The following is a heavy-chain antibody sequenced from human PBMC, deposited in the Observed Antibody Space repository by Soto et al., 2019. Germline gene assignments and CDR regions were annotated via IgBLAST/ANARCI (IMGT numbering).Heavy chain of an antibody. CDR1: GGTFSSYA. CDR3: ARLGTYSSQWGDAFDI. Sequence: QVQLVQSGAEVKKPGSSVKVSCKASGGTFSSYAISWVRQAPGQGLEWMGGIIPIFGTANYAQKFQGRVTITADESTSTAYRELSSLRSEDTAVYYCARLGTYSSQWGDAFDIWGQGTMVTVSS. J-gene: IGHJ3*02. V-gene: IGHV1-69*01. D-gene: IGHD6-13*01. CDR2: IIPIFGTA.